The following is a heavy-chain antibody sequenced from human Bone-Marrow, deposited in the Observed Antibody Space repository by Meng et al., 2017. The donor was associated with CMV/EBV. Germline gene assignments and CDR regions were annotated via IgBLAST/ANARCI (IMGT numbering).Heavy chain of an antibody. J-gene: IGHJ5*02. Sequence: ITSDDYFVSWVRQAPVKCLGWIGYRQYSEDTLYNPSVKSTINMLIDTYKNQISLKLNAVTAADSDVEKCARGSFLTHIDIVSGWIDPWGQGTLVTVSS. V-gene: IGHV4-30-4*08. CDR3: ARGSFLTHIDIVSGWIDP. CDR2: RQYSEDT. CDR1: ITSDDYF. D-gene: IGHD2-15*01.